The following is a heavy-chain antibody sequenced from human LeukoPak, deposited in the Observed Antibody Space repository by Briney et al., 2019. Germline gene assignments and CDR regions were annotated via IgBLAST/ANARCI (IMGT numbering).Heavy chain of an antibody. J-gene: IGHJ4*02. D-gene: IGHD1-26*01. Sequence: QAGGSLRLSCAASGFTVSSNYMSWVRQAPGKGLEWVSVIYSGGSTYYADSVKGRFTISRDNSKNTLYLQMNSLRAEDTAVYYCAMGSLNSGSYPPLFDYWGQGTLVTVSS. CDR1: GFTVSSNY. CDR2: IYSGGST. V-gene: IGHV3-53*01. CDR3: AMGSLNSGSYPPLFDY.